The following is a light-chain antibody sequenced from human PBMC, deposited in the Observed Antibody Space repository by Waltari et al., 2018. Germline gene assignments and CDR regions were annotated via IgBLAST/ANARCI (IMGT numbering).Light chain of an antibody. V-gene: IGKV1-27*01. CDR1: QDISTS. Sequence: DIQMTQSPSSLSASVGDRATITCRASQDISTSLAWYQQKPGKVPKVLIFAISTLQSGVPSRFSGSGSGTDFTLTISSLQPEDVATYYCQKYNSAPWTFGQGTRVEIK. CDR3: QKYNSAPWT. J-gene: IGKJ1*01. CDR2: AIS.